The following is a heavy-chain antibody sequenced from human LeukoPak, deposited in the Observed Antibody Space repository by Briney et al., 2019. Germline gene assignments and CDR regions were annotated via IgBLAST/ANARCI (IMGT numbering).Heavy chain of an antibody. CDR1: GFTFSNSW. CDR2: ISSDGSSA. J-gene: IGHJ4*02. CDR3: ARDRSGSSDY. D-gene: IGHD3-22*01. V-gene: IGHV3-74*01. Sequence: GGSLRLSCAASGFTFSNSWVHWVRQAPGKGLVWVSRISSDGSSAIYADSVKGRFTISRDNAKNTLYLQINSLRAEDTAVYYCARDRSGSSDYWGQGTLVTVSS.